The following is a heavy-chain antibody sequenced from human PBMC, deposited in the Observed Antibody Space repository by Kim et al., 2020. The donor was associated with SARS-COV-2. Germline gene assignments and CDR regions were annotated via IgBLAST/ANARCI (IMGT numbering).Heavy chain of an antibody. J-gene: IGHJ3*02. CDR1: GGSISSGGYY. CDR2: IYYSGST. V-gene: IGHV4-31*03. D-gene: IGHD6-13*01. Sequence: SETLSLTCTVFGGSISSGGYYWSWIRQHPGRGLEWIGYIYYSGSTYYNPSLKSRVTISVDTSKNQFSLKLSSVTAADTAVYYCARDVAAAGIRDAFDIWGQGTMVTVSS. CDR3: ARDVAAAGIRDAFDI.